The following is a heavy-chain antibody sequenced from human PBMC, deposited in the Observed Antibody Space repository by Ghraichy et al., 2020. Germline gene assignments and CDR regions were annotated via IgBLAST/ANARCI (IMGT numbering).Heavy chain of an antibody. D-gene: IGHD5-24*01. CDR2: INHSGST. Sequence: GSLRLSCAVYGGSFSGYYWSWIRQPPGKGLEWIGEINHSGSTNYNPSLKSRVTISVDTSKNQFSLKLSSGTAADTAVYYCAREVEMAKSNDAFDIWGQGTMVTVSS. J-gene: IGHJ3*02. V-gene: IGHV4-34*01. CDR3: AREVEMAKSNDAFDI. CDR1: GGSFSGYY.